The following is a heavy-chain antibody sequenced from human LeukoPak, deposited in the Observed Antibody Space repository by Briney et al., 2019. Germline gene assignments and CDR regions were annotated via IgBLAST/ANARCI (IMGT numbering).Heavy chain of an antibody. J-gene: IGHJ4*02. CDR3: AKLSARPELLPTSAFDY. CDR2: ISGSGGST. V-gene: IGHV3-23*01. D-gene: IGHD2-15*01. Sequence: PGGSLRLSCAASGFTFSSYAMSWVRQAPGKGLEWVSGISGSGGSTYYADSVKGRFTISRDNSKNTLYLQMNSLRAEDTAVYYCAKLSARPELLPTSAFDYWGQGTLVTVSS. CDR1: GFTFSSYA.